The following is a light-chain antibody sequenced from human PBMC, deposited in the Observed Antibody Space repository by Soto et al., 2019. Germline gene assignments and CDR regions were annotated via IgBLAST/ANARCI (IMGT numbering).Light chain of an antibody. CDR2: DXS. V-gene: IGKV1-12*01. J-gene: IGKJ4*02. CDR3: QQAKSFPRT. Sequence: DIQMTQSASTLSSSVGDRVTITXRASESIIMWLSWYQQKPGXAPKXXXDDXSSLPRGGPSRLSGSGSETDFTLTISSLQPEDFANYYCQQAKSFPRTFGGGTKVDIK. CDR1: ESIIMW.